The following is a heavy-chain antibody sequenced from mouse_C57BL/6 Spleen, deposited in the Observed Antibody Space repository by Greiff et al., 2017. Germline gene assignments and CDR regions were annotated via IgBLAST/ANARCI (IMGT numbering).Heavy chain of an antibody. D-gene: IGHD1-1*01. CDR1: GFSLSTSGMG. CDR3: ARYYCSSYDYYAMDY. Sequence: QVTLKESGPGILQSSQTLSLTCSFSGFSLSTSGMGVSWIRQPSGKGLEWLAHIYWDDDKRYNPSLKSRLTNSKDTSRNQVFLRITSVDTADTATYYCARYYCSSYDYYAMDYWGQGTSVTVSS. CDR2: IYWDDDK. J-gene: IGHJ4*01. V-gene: IGHV8-12*01.